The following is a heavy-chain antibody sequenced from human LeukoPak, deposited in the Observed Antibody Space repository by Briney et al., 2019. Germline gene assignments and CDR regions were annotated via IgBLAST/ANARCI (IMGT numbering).Heavy chain of an antibody. D-gene: IGHD3-3*01. V-gene: IGHV4-4*07. CDR1: GGSISSYY. J-gene: IGHJ5*02. CDR3: AKGYYTFDP. CDR2: IIYIRGST. Sequence: SETLSLTCTVSGGSISSYYWSWIRQPAGKGLEWIGHIIYIRGSTNYNPSLKSRVTMSVDTSKNQFSLKLSSVTAADTAVYYCAKGYYTFDPWGQGTLVTVSS.